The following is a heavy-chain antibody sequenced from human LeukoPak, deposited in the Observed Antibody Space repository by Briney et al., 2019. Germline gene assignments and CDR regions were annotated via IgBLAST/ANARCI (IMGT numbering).Heavy chain of an antibody. D-gene: IGHD6-13*01. Sequence: GGSLRLSCAASEFAFSTYNMNWVRQAPGKGLEWVSYISTGSSTTYYADSVKGRFTISRDNVENSLYLQMNSLRDEDTAVYYCARAAAGYSVNYFDYWGQGTLVTVSS. CDR3: ARAAAGYSVNYFDY. CDR1: EFAFSTYN. J-gene: IGHJ4*02. CDR2: ISTGSSTT. V-gene: IGHV3-48*02.